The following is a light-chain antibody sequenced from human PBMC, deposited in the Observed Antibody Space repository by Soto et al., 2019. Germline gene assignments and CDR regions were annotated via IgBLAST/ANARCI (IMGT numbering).Light chain of an antibody. CDR2: RGT. CDR3: SSSAPESTYV. Sequence: QAGLAQPASGSGSPGQSIAISCTGTSSDVGAYDAVSWYQQHPGKAPQVIIYRGTKRPSGVSTRFSGSVSGNTASLTVSRLQAQDEAEYFCSSSAPESTYVFGPGTKVTVL. J-gene: IGLJ1*01. CDR1: SSDVGAYDA. V-gene: IGLV2-23*01.